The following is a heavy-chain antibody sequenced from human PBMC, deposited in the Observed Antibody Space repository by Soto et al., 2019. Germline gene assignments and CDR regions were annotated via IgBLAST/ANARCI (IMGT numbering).Heavy chain of an antibody. V-gene: IGHV1-2*02. CDR2: LNPKSGDT. CDR3: ARGDFDTTAKCYAGWFDP. Sequence: QVQLVQSGTEVKKAGASVKVTCKASGYTFTGYYIHWLRQAPGQGLEWLGWLNPKSGDTKYAQKFQGRVTMTNDTSISTAYMELSRLGSDDTAVYYCARGDFDTTAKCYAGWFDPWGQGTLVTVSS. D-gene: IGHD2-21*02. J-gene: IGHJ5*02. CDR1: GYTFTGYY.